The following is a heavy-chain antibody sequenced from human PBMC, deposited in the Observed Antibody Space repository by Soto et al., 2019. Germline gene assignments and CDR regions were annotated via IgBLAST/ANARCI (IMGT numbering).Heavy chain of an antibody. D-gene: IGHD3-9*01. CDR2: ISAYNGNT. CDR3: ARERRRPYYDILTGYYPFDC. CDR1: GYTLTELS. V-gene: IGHV1-18*01. J-gene: IGHJ4*02. Sequence: ASVKVSCKVSGYTLTELSMHWVRQAPGKGLEWMGWISAYNGNTNYVQSLQGRVTMTTDTSTNTAYMELRSLRSDDTAVYYCARERRRPYYDILTGYYPFDCWGQGTLVTVS.